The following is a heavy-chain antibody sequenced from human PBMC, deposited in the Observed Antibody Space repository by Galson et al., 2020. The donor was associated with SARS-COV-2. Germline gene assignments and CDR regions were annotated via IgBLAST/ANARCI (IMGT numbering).Heavy chain of an antibody. Sequence: ETSDTLSLTCTVSGGSISSGGYYWSWIRQHPGKGLEWIGYIYYSGSTYYNPSLKSRVTISVDTSKNQFSLKLSSVTAADTAVYYCVRASRTIFGVGKRFDYWGQGTLVTVSS. D-gene: IGHD3-3*01. J-gene: IGHJ4*02. CDR1: GGSISSGGYY. CDR2: IYYSGST. CDR3: VRASRTIFGVGKRFDY. V-gene: IGHV4-31*03.